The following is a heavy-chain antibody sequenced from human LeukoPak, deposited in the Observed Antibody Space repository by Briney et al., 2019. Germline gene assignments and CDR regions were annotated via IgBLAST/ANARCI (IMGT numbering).Heavy chain of an antibody. Sequence: GGSLRLSCAASGFTFSDYAMNWVRQAPGKGLEWVSSISSSSSYIYYADSVKGRFTISRDNAKDSLYLQMSSLRAEDTAVYYCARRGTYYDFWSGPDYWGQGTLVAVSS. D-gene: IGHD3-3*01. V-gene: IGHV3-21*01. CDR3: ARRGTYYDFWSGPDY. CDR1: GFTFSDYA. CDR2: ISSSSSYI. J-gene: IGHJ4*02.